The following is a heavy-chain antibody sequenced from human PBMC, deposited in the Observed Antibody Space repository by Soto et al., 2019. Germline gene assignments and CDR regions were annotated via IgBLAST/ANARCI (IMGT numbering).Heavy chain of an antibody. Sequence: GESLKISCKGSGYSFTSYWIGWVRQMPGKGLEWRGIIYPGDSDTRYSPSFQGQVTISADKSISTAYLQWSSLKASDTAMYYCARQYLPYDFWSGYYPNDAFDIWGQGTMVTVSS. CDR1: GYSFTSYW. V-gene: IGHV5-51*01. D-gene: IGHD3-3*01. J-gene: IGHJ3*02. CDR2: IYPGDSDT. CDR3: ARQYLPYDFWSGYYPNDAFDI.